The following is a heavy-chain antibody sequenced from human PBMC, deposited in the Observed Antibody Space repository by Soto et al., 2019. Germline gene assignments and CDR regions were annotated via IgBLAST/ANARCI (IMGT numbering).Heavy chain of an antibody. CDR2: TYYRSKWYN. CDR3: VAAARDIGFDY. V-gene: IGHV6-1*01. J-gene: IGHJ4*02. CDR1: LDSLSRNSAS. D-gene: IGHD6-6*01. Sequence: SQTLSLTCAISLDSLSRNSASWNWIRQSASRGFEWLGRTYYRSKWYNDFAVSVKNRITINPDTSKNQFSLQLNAVSPEDTAVYCCVAAARDIGFDYWGQGTLVTVSS.